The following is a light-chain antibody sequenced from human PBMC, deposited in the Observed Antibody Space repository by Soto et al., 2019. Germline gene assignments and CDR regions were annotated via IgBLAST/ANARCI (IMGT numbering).Light chain of an antibody. CDR3: QQYGRSPPIT. CDR2: GAS. Sequence: EIVMTQSPATLSVSPGERATLSCRASQSVSINLAWYQQKPGQAPRLLIYGASSRATGIPARFSGSGSGTEFTLTISSLQSEDSAVYFCQQYGRSPPITFGQGTRLEI. V-gene: IGKV3-15*01. CDR1: QSVSIN. J-gene: IGKJ5*01.